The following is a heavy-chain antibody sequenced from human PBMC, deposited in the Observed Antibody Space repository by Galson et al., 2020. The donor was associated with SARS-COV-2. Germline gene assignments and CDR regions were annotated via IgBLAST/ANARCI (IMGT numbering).Heavy chain of an antibody. CDR3: ARLGSWFDP. CDR2: IRGRGGTT. CDR1: GFTFSSYD. Sequence: GGSLRLSCAASGFTFSSYDMSWVRQGPGKGLEWVSIIRGRGGTTNYADSVRGRFTNPRDNSKNTVYLQMTSMRAEDTAIYYCARLGSWFDPWGQGTLVSVSS. J-gene: IGHJ5*02. V-gene: IGHV3-23*01. D-gene: IGHD7-27*01.